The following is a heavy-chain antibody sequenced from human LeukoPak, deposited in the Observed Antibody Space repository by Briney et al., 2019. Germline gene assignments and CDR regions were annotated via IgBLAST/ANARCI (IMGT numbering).Heavy chain of an antibody. D-gene: IGHD3-3*01. V-gene: IGHV1-2*02. CDR1: GYTFTGYY. CDR2: INPNSGGT. Sequence: ASVKVSCKASGYTFTGYYMHWVRHAPGQGLEWMGWINPNSGGTNYAQKFQGRVTMTRDTSISTAYMELSRLRSDDTAVYYCARDSRVITIFGVVITWNGYFQHWGQGTLVTVSS. J-gene: IGHJ1*01. CDR3: ARDSRVITIFGVVITWNGYFQH.